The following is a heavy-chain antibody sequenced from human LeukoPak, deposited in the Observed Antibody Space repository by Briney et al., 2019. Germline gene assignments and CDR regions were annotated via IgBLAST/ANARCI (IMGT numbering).Heavy chain of an antibody. D-gene: IGHD2-15*01. J-gene: IGHJ5*02. CDR2: ISSNDI. CDR1: GFTFSDQY. V-gene: IGHV3-11*06. CDR3: AREGPYCSGGSCYKRNWFDP. Sequence: GGSLRLSCAASGFTFSDQYMTWIRQAPGKGLEWVAQISSNDINYADSVKGRFTISRDNAKNSLYLQMNSLRAEDTAVYYCAREGPYCSGGSCYKRNWFDPWGQGTLVTVSS.